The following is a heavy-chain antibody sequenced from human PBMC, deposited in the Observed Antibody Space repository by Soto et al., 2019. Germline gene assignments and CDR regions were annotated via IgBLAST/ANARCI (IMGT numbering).Heavy chain of an antibody. J-gene: IGHJ4*02. CDR3: ARERTVAGNDY. Sequence: ASVKISCRAFGYTVTSDAINWVRQATGQGLEWMGWMNPNSGNTGYAQKFQGRVTMTRNTSISTAYMELSSLRSEDTAVYYCARERTVAGNDYWGQGTLVIVSS. V-gene: IGHV1-8*01. D-gene: IGHD6-19*01. CDR1: GYTVTSDA. CDR2: MNPNSGNT.